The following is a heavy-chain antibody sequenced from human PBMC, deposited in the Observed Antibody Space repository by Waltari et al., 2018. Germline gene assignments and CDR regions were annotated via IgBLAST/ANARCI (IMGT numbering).Heavy chain of an antibody. CDR1: GGSISSYY. CDR2: SYYSGST. J-gene: IGHJ3*02. Sequence: QVQLQESAPGLVKPSETLSLTCTVSGGSISSYYWSWIRQPPGKGLEWIGYSYYSGSTNYNPAHKSRVTISVDTSKNQVALKLSSGTAADTAVYYCASSVPRWQTAFDIWGQGTMVTVSS. V-gene: IGHV4-59*01. CDR3: ASSVPRWQTAFDI.